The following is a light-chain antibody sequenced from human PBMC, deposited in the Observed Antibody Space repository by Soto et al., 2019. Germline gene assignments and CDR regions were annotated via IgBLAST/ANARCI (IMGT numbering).Light chain of an antibody. V-gene: IGLV1-44*01. CDR3: AAWDDSRGV. CDR1: NSNIGSNT. CDR2: SDN. Sequence: QSVLTQPPSASGTPGQRVSISCSGSNSNIGSNTVNWYQQLPGTAPKRLIYSDNQRPSGVPDRFSGSKSGTSASLAISGLQSEDEADYYCAAWDDSRGVFGGGTKVTVL. J-gene: IGLJ3*02.